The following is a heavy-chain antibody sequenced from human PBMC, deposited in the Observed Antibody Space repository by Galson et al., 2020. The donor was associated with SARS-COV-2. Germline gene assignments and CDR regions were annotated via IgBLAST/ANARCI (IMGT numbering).Heavy chain of an antibody. CDR1: GFTFSSYA. Sequence: GGSLRLSCAASGFTFSSYAMHWVRQAPGKGLEWVAVISYDGSNKYYADSVKGRFTISRDNSKNTLYLQMNSLRAEDTAVYYCARDQGDLEGITMVRGVLNYYYYGMDVWGQGTTVTVSS. CDR2: ISYDGSNK. J-gene: IGHJ6*02. V-gene: IGHV3-30-3*01. CDR3: ARDQGDLEGITMVRGVLNYYYYGMDV. D-gene: IGHD3-10*01.